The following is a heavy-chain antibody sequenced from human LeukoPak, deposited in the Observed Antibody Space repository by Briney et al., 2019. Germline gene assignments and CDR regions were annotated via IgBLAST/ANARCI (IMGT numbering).Heavy chain of an antibody. V-gene: IGHV3-48*03. CDR2: ISRSGDTI. J-gene: IGHJ4*02. CDR3: ARDYASDY. Sequence: GGSLRLSCAASGFTFSRYEMNWVRQAPGKGLEWVSYISRSGDTIYFADSVKGRFTISRDNAKNSLYLQMRSLRAEDTVVYYCARDYASDYWGQGTLVTVSS. CDR1: GFTFSRYE. D-gene: IGHD3-10*01.